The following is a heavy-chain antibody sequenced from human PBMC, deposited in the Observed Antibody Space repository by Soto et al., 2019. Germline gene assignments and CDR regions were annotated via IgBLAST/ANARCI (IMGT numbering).Heavy chain of an antibody. J-gene: IGHJ5*02. V-gene: IGHV1-69*06. D-gene: IGHD1-26*01. Sequence: GSSVKVSCKASGGTFSSYAISWVRQAPGQGLEWMGGIIPIFGTANYAQKFQGRVTITADKSTSTAYMELSSLRSEDTAVYYCARDESSIVGVWFDPWGQGTLVTVSS. CDR1: GGTFSSYA. CDR2: IIPIFGTA. CDR3: ARDESSIVGVWFDP.